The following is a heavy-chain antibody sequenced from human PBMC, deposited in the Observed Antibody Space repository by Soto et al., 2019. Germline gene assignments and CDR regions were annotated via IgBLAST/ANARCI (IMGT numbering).Heavy chain of an antibody. CDR2: INHSGST. CDR3: ARGRGLMGWFDP. Sequence: PSETLSLTCAVYGGSFIGYYWSWIRQPPGKGLEWIGEINHSGSTNYNPSLKSRVTISVDRSKNQFSLRLSSVTAADTAVYYCARGRGLMGWFDPWGQGTLVTVSS. D-gene: IGHD2-8*01. V-gene: IGHV4-34*01. J-gene: IGHJ5*02. CDR1: GGSFIGYY.